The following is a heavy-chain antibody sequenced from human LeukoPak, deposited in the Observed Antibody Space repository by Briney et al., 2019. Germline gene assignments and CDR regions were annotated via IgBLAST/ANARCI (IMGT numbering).Heavy chain of an antibody. V-gene: IGHV1-8*01. CDR3: ARGPVLLWFGELLTNNWFDP. CDR1: GYTFTSYD. D-gene: IGHD3-10*01. J-gene: IGHJ5*02. CDR2: MNPNSGNT. Sequence: ASVKVSCKASGYTFTSYDINWVRQATGQGLEWMGWMNPNSGNTGYAQKFQGRVTMTRNTSISTAYMELSSLRSEDTAVYYCARGPVLLWFGELLTNNWFDPWGQGTLVTVYS.